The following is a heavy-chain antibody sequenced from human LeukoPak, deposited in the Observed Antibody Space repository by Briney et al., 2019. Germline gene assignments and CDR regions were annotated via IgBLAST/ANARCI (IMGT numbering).Heavy chain of an antibody. V-gene: IGHV3-53*01. D-gene: IGHD3-10*01. CDR3: ARDFGSRLRHGIFDY. J-gene: IGHJ4*02. CDR2: IYSGGST. CDR1: GFTFSSDA. Sequence: GGSLRLSCAASGFTFSSDAMSWVRQAPGKGLEWVSVIYSGGSTYYADSVKGRFTISRDNSKNTLYLQMNSLRAEDTAVYYCARDFGSRLRHGIFDYWGQGTLVTVSS.